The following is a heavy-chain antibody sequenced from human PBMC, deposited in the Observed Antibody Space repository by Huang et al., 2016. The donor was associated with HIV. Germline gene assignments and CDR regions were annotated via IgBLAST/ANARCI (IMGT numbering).Heavy chain of an antibody. J-gene: IGHJ4*02. V-gene: IGHV5-51*01. CDR2: IYPGDSYA. Sequence: EVQLVQSGPEVKKPGESLKISCRVSGYSFTNYWNGWVRKRPGKGREWMAIIYPGDSYAAYNPSFRGQVTISADKSINTAHLQWDSLKTSDSAIYYCARRGFNTGSSPDSWGQGTLVTVSS. CDR3: ARRGFNTGSSPDS. D-gene: IGHD1-26*01. CDR1: GYSFTNYW.